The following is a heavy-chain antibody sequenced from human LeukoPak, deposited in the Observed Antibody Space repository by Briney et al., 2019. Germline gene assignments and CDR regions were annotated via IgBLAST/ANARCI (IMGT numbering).Heavy chain of an antibody. CDR2: ISAYNGNT. CDR1: GYTFTSYG. J-gene: IGHJ4*02. V-gene: IGHV1-18*01. D-gene: IGHD3-10*01. Sequence: ASVKVSCKASGYTFTSYGISWVRQAPGQGLEWMGWISAYNGNTNYAQKLQGRVTMTTDTSTSTAYMELRSLRSDDTAVYYCARTKYDYGSGSSDYWGQETRVTVSS. CDR3: ARTKYDYGSGSSDY.